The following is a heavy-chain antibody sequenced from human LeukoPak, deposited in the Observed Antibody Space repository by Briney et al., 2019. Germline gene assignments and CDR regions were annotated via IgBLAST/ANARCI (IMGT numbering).Heavy chain of an antibody. Sequence: PSETLSLTCTVSGGSISSYYWSWIRQPPGKGLEWIGYIYYSGSTNYNPSLKSRVTISVDTSKNQFSLKLSSVTAADTAVYYCARASMTRYCYYGMDVWGQGTTVTVSS. V-gene: IGHV4-59*01. J-gene: IGHJ6*02. D-gene: IGHD2-2*01. CDR3: ARASMTRYCYYGMDV. CDR2: IYYSGST. CDR1: GGSISSYY.